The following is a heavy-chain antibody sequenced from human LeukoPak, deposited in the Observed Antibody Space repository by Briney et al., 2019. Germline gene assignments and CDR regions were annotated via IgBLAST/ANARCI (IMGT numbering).Heavy chain of an antibody. CDR2: ISSSGSTI. Sequence: GGSLRLACAAAGFTFSRYEMNWVRQAGGKGIEWVSYISSSGSTIYYADSVKGRFTISRDNAKTSLYLQMNSLRAEDTAVYYCAELGITMIGGVWGKGTTVTISS. D-gene: IGHD3-10*02. CDR3: AELGITMIGGV. J-gene: IGHJ6*04. CDR1: GFTFSRYE. V-gene: IGHV3-48*03.